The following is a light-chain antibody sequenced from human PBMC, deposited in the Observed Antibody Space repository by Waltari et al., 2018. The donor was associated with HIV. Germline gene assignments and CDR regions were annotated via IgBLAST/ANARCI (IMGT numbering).Light chain of an antibody. CDR3: QVWDFTTDHVV. J-gene: IGLJ3*02. CDR2: DDA. Sequence: SYILTQSPSVSVAPGKTAKISCGGDNVGNKRVHWYQQKPGQAPLLVIYDDAARPSGIPARFCGSNSGNTATLTITRVEVGDEADYYCQVWDFTTDHVVFGGGTKLTVL. CDR1: NVGNKR. V-gene: IGLV3-21*03.